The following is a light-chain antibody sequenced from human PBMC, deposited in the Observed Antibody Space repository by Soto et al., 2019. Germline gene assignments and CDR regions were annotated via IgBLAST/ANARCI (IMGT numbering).Light chain of an antibody. CDR2: KAS. CDR3: QQYNSYSPLT. CDR1: QSISSW. Sequence: DIQMTQSPSTLSASVGDRVTITCRASQSISSWLAWYQQKPGKAPRLLIYKASDLESGVPSRFSGSGSGTDFTLTISGLQPDDFATYYCQQYNSYSPLTFGGGTKVDI. V-gene: IGKV1-5*03. J-gene: IGKJ4*01.